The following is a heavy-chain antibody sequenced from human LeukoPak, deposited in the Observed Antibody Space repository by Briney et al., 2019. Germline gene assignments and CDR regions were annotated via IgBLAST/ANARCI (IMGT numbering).Heavy chain of an antibody. J-gene: IGHJ6*03. CDR3: AKDLAPLRYSSSSYGYYYYMDV. CDR1: GFTFSSYA. Sequence: GGSLRLSCAASGFTFSSYAMSWVRQAPGKGLEWVSAIIGSGGSTYYADSVKGRFTISRDNSKNTLYLQMNSLRAEDTAVYYCAKDLAPLRYSSSSYGYYYYMDVWGKGTTVTVSS. D-gene: IGHD6-6*01. V-gene: IGHV3-23*01. CDR2: IIGSGGST.